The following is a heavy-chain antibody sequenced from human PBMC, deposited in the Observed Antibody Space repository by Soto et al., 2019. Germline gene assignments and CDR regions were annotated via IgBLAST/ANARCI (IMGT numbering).Heavy chain of an antibody. D-gene: IGHD3-3*01. V-gene: IGHV3-23*01. CDR2: ISGSGGST. J-gene: IGHJ3*02. CDR3: AKDLELRFLEWLSLGAFDI. Sequence: EVQLLESGGGLVQPGGSLRLSCAASGFTFSSYAMSWVRQAPGKGLEWVSAISGSGGSTYYADSVKGRFTISRDNSKNTLYLQMNRLRAEDTSVYYCAKDLELRFLEWLSLGAFDIWGQGTMVTVSS. CDR1: GFTFSSYA.